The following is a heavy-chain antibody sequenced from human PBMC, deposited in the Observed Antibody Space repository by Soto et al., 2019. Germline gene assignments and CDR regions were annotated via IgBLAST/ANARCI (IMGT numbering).Heavy chain of an antibody. CDR3: VKETVAAAYVETSPFDF. CDR1: GFTFSSYA. D-gene: IGHD2-15*01. Sequence: EVQLLESGGGLVQPGGSLRLSCTASGFTFSSYAMGWVRQAPGTGVGWVSGIDGSGGDTSLAASVKGRFTSSRDNSKSTLYLHMNSLRAEDTARYYCVKETVAAAYVETSPFDFWGQGTLVTVSS. CDR2: IDGSGGDT. J-gene: IGHJ4*02. V-gene: IGHV3-23*01.